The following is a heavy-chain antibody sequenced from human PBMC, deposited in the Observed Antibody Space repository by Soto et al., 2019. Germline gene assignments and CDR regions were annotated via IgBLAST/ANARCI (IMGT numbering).Heavy chain of an antibody. V-gene: IGHV4-30-2*01. CDR2: IYHSGSP. D-gene: IGHD6-13*01. J-gene: IGHJ3*02. CDR3: ARHCDRGRWYDAFDI. Sequence: SETLSLTCAVSGGSISSGGYSWSWIRQPPGKGLEWIGYIYHSGSPYYNPSLKSRVTISVDRSKNQFSLKLSSMTAADTAVYYCARHCDRGRWYDAFDIWGQGTMVTVSS. CDR1: GGSISSGGYS.